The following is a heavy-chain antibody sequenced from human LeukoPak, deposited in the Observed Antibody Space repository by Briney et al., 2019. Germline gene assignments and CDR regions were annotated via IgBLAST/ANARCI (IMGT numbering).Heavy chain of an antibody. CDR1: GFTVSSNY. Sequence: GGSLRLSCAASGFTVSSNYMSWVRQAPGKGLEWVSVIYSGGSTYYADSVKGRFTISRDNSKNTLHLQMNSLRAEDTAVYYCARETWGRSETYYDFWSGTDYYMDVWGKGTTVTVSS. V-gene: IGHV3-66*02. CDR2: IYSGGST. D-gene: IGHD3-3*01. CDR3: ARETWGRSETYYDFWSGTDYYMDV. J-gene: IGHJ6*03.